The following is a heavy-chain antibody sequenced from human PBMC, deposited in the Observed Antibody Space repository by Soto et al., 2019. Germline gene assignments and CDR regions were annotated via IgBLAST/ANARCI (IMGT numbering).Heavy chain of an antibody. J-gene: IGHJ5*02. CDR2: VYYLGST. CDR1: GGSMYDSF. D-gene: IGHD5-18*01. Sequence: SDTLSLTCSVSGGSMYDSFWSWILQSPERGLEWIGYVYYLGSTDYNPSLKSRVTISVDTSKRQFSLRLSSVTAADTAIYYCARMESFGSLNWFDPWGQGTLVTVSS. CDR3: ARMESFGSLNWFDP. V-gene: IGHV4-59*07.